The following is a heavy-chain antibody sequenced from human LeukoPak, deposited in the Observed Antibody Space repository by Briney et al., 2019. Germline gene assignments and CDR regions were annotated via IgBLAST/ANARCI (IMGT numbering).Heavy chain of an antibody. D-gene: IGHD1-1*01. CDR3: AKEGDPTTNWFDP. CDR1: GFTFSSYS. J-gene: IGHJ5*02. V-gene: IGHV3-48*04. CDR2: ISSSSSTI. Sequence: AGGSLRLSCAASGFTFSSYSMNWVRQAPGKGLEWVSYISSSSSTIYYADSVKGRFTISRDNAKNSLYLQMNSLRAEDTAFYHCAKEGDPTTNWFDPWGQGTLVTVSS.